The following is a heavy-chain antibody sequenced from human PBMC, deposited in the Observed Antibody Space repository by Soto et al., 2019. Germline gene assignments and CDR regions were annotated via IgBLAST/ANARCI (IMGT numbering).Heavy chain of an antibody. CDR1: GYTFTSYG. J-gene: IGHJ6*02. Sequence: ASVKVSCKASGYTFTSYGISWVRQAPGQGLEWMGWISAYNGNTNYAQKLQGRVTMTTDTSTSTAYMELRSLRSDDTAVYYCARDSKLAAAGTVNYYYGMDVWGQGXTVTVYS. CDR2: ISAYNGNT. V-gene: IGHV1-18*04. CDR3: ARDSKLAAAGTVNYYYGMDV. D-gene: IGHD6-13*01.